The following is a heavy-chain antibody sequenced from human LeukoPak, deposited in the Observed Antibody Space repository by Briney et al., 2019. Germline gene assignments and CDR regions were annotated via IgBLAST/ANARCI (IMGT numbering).Heavy chain of an antibody. CDR1: GFTFSSYS. J-gene: IGHJ5*02. Sequence: SGGSLRLSCAASGFTFSSYSMNWVRQAPGKGLEWVSSISSSSSYIYYADSVKGRFTISRDNAKNSLYLQMNSLRAEDTAVYYCARASYGGPFNWFDPWGQGTLVTVSS. CDR2: ISSSSSYI. CDR3: ARASYGGPFNWFDP. D-gene: IGHD4-23*01. V-gene: IGHV3-21*01.